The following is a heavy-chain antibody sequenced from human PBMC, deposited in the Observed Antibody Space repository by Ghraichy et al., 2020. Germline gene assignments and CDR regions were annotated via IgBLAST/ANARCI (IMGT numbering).Heavy chain of an antibody. CDR3: ARSVLDQRIRLWELRESRVHDAFDI. V-gene: IGHV4-4*02. D-gene: IGHD1-26*01. CDR2: IYHSGST. CDR1: GGSISSSNW. J-gene: IGHJ3*02. Sequence: SETLTLTCAVSGGSISSSNWWSWVRQPPGKGLEWIGEIYHSGSTNYNPSLKSRVTISVDKSKNQFSLKLSSVTAADTAVYYCARSVLDQRIRLWELRESRVHDAFDIWGQGTMVTVSS.